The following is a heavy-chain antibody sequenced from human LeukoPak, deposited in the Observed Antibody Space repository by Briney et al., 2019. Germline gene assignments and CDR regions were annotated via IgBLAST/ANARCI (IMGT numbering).Heavy chain of an antibody. CDR1: GFTFSSYW. D-gene: IGHD3-3*01. J-gene: IGHJ4*01. Sequence: PGGSLRLSCAASGFTFSSYWMSWVRRAPGKGLEWIANINQNGDEKHYLDPMKGRLTISRDNANNLVFLQMNSLTIEDTAVYYCAGGPGFLIDCWGHGTLVTVSS. V-gene: IGHV3-7*01. CDR3: AGGPGFLIDC. CDR2: INQNGDEK.